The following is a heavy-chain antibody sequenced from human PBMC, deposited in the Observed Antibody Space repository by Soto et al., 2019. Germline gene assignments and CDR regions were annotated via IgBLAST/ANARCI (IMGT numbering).Heavy chain of an antibody. D-gene: IGHD1-26*01. V-gene: IGHV3-11*01. J-gene: IGHJ3*01. Sequence: QVQLVESGGDLVKPGGSLRLSCAASGFTFSDHYMSWIRQAPGKGLEWISYMTRSGSSSSYADSVKGRFTISRDNAKNSLYLQMNSLRGDDTAVYYCAREFSGNYFALDLWGQGTMVTVSS. CDR3: AREFSGNYFALDL. CDR2: MTRSGSSS. CDR1: GFTFSDHY.